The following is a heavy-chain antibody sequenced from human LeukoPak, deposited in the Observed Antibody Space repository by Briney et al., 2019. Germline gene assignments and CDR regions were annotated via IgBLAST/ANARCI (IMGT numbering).Heavy chain of an antibody. CDR3: AREKLWFGEFPFDN. Sequence: ASVRVSCKASGYTFTDYLINWVRQAPGQGLEWVGSISTKNGYTKLAQKFQGRVAMTKDTSANTIYMDLKSLTFDDTAVYYCAREKLWFGEFPFDNWGQGTLVSVSS. CDR2: ISTKNGYT. CDR1: GYTFTDYL. J-gene: IGHJ4*02. V-gene: IGHV1-18*01. D-gene: IGHD3-10*01.